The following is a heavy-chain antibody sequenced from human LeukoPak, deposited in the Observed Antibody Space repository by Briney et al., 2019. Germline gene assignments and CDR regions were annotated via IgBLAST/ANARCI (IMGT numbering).Heavy chain of an antibody. D-gene: IGHD5-24*01. J-gene: IGHJ4*02. CDR3: ARDFRRLQLGPIIDY. CDR1: GYTFTSYG. CDR2: INPNSGGT. V-gene: IGHV1-2*02. Sequence: ASVKVSCKASGYTFTSYGISWVRQAPGQGLEWMGWINPNSGGTNYAQKFQGRVTMTRDTSISTAYMELSRLRSDDTAVYYCARDFRRLQLGPIIDYWGQGTLVTVSS.